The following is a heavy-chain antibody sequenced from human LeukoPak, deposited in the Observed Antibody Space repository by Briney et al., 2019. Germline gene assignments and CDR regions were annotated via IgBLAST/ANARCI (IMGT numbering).Heavy chain of an antibody. D-gene: IGHD7-27*01. CDR1: GYIFTSYY. Sequence: GASVKVSCKASGYIFTSYYIHWVRQAPGQGLEWMGIINPSGGSTSYAQKFQGRVTMTRDTSTSTVYMELSSLRSGDTAIYYCARGELGDFNYWGQGTLVTVSS. J-gene: IGHJ4*02. CDR3: ARGELGDFNY. CDR2: INPSGGST. V-gene: IGHV1-46*01.